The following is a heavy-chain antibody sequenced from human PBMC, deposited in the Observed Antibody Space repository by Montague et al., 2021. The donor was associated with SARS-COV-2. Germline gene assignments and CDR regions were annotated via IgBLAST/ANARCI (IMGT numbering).Heavy chain of an antibody. Sequence: SETLSLTCTVSRDSISSHNYFWAWIRQPPGKGLEWIGSVDYSALTFYNPSLESRVTISVDTSKKQFTLKVNSVTAADTAVYYCAKDGEAPAWGNFDIWGQGTMVTVSS. D-gene: IGHD3-10*01. CDR3: AKDGEAPAWGNFDI. CDR2: VDYSALT. CDR1: RDSISSHNYF. J-gene: IGHJ3*02. V-gene: IGHV4-39*06.